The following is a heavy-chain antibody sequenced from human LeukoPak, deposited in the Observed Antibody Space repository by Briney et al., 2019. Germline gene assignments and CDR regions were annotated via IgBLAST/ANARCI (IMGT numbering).Heavy chain of an antibody. Sequence: GGSLRLSCAASGFTFSSYGMHWVRQAPGKGLEWVSAISGSGGSTYYADSVKGRFTISRDNSKNTLYLQMNSLRAEDTAVYYCAKEARSITGTNWSDPWGQGTLVTVSS. CDR3: AKEARSITGTNWSDP. V-gene: IGHV3-23*01. J-gene: IGHJ5*02. CDR1: GFTFSSYG. CDR2: ISGSGGST. D-gene: IGHD1-7*01.